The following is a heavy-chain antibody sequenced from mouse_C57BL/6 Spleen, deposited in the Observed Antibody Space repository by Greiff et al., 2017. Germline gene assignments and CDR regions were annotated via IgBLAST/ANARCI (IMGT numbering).Heavy chain of an antibody. V-gene: IGHV1-54*01. CDR1: GYAFTNYL. J-gene: IGHJ4*01. D-gene: IGHD2-3*01. Sequence: VQLQQSGAVLVRPGTSVKVSCKASGYAFTNYLIEWVKQRPGQGLEWIGVINPGSGGTNYNEKFKGKATMNADKSSSTAYMQLSSLTSEDSAVYFCARGGGYYAYTMDYWGQGTPVTVSS. CDR3: ARGGGYYAYTMDY. CDR2: INPGSGGT.